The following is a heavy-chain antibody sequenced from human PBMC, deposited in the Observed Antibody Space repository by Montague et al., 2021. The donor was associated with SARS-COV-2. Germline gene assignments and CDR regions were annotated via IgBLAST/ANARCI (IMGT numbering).Heavy chain of an antibody. J-gene: IGHJ5*02. CDR1: GDSINSSS. Sequence: SETLSLTCTVSGDSINSSSWSWIRQPPGKGLEWNWYINYRGSTNYNPSLETRVTISVDPSKNQFSLKLSSVTAADTAVYYCAREDRWNWFDPWGQGTLVIVSS. V-gene: IGHV4-59*01. CDR2: INYRGST. D-gene: IGHD5-24*01. CDR3: AREDRWNWFDP.